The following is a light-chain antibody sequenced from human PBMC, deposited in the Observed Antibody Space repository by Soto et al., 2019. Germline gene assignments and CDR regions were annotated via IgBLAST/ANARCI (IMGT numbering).Light chain of an antibody. Sequence: EIVLTQSPGTLSLSPGERATLSCRASQSVSSNYLVWYQQKPGQAPRLLIHGASSRATGIPDRFSGSGSGTDFTLTISRLEPEDFAVYYCKQYGSSPPWTFGQGTKVEIK. CDR2: GAS. J-gene: IGKJ1*01. CDR3: KQYGSSPPWT. CDR1: QSVSSNY. V-gene: IGKV3-20*01.